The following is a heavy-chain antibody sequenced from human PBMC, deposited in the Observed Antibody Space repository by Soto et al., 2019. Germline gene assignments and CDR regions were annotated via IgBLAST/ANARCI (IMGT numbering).Heavy chain of an antibody. Sequence: GGSLRLSCAASGFTFSSYAMHWVRQAPGKGLEWVAVISYDGSNKYYADSVKGRSTMSRDNSKNTRYLQLNSLGAEDTAVYYCARSPFSYGSWKGDAFDIWGQGTMVTVSS. CDR1: GFTFSSYA. CDR3: ARSPFSYGSWKGDAFDI. CDR2: ISYDGSNK. J-gene: IGHJ3*02. D-gene: IGHD3-10*01. V-gene: IGHV3-30-3*01.